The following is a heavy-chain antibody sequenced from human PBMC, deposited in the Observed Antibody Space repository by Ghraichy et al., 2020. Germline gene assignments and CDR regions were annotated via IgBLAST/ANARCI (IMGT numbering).Heavy chain of an antibody. J-gene: IGHJ4*02. V-gene: IGHV1-18*04. CDR2: IRAYNGNT. CDR3: ARDVYSGSYYPFDY. CDR1: GYTFTSYG. Sequence: ASVKVSCKASGYTFTSYGISWVRQAPGQGLEWMGWIRAYNGNTNYAQKLQGRVTMTTDTSTSTAYMELRSLRSDDTAVYYCARDVYSGSYYPFDYWGQGTLVTVSS. D-gene: IGHD1-26*01.